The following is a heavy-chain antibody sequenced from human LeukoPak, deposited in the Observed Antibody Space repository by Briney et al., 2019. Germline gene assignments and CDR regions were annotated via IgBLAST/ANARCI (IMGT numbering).Heavy chain of an antibody. D-gene: IGHD3-3*01. V-gene: IGHV1-18*01. CDR3: ARDNWITIFGVVTNKGFDP. Sequence: ASVKVSCKASGYTFTSYGISWVRQAPGQGLEWMGWISAYNGNTNYAQTLQGRVTMTTDTTTSTAYMELRSLSSDDTAVYYCARDNWITIFGVVTNKGFDPWGQGTLVTVSS. CDR2: ISAYNGNT. J-gene: IGHJ5*02. CDR1: GYTFTSYG.